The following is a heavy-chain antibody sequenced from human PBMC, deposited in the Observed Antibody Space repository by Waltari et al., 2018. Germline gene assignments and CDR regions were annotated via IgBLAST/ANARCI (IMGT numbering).Heavy chain of an antibody. D-gene: IGHD3-10*01. J-gene: IGHJ3*01. Sequence: EVQLLESGGGLVQPGGSLGLSCAASGFSFSGSWMTWVRQAPGKGLEWVAEINPDGSGEYYVDSVNGRFTISRDNTKNSLYLQMNSLRPDDTAVYFCARDPAFGAFDFWGQGTVVTVSS. CDR3: ARDPAFGAFDF. V-gene: IGHV3-7*01. CDR1: GFSFSGSW. CDR2: INPDGSGE.